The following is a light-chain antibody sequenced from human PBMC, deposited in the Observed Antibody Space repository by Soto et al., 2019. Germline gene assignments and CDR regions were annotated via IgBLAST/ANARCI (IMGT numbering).Light chain of an antibody. CDR2: KDS. J-gene: IGLJ2*01. CDR3: QSADSSFVV. CDR1: ALPKQY. Sequence: SYELTQPPSVSVSPGQTARITCSGDALPKQYAYWYQQKPGQAPVLVIYKDSERPSGIPERFSGSSSGTTVTLTISGVQEEDEADYYCQSADSSFVVFGGGTKVTVL. V-gene: IGLV3-25*03.